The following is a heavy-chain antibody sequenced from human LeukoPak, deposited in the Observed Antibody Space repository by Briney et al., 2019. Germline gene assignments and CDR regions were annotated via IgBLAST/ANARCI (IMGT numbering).Heavy chain of an antibody. V-gene: IGHV3-30-3*01. CDR3: ARGTPSSSGWLYYGMDV. J-gene: IGHJ6*04. Sequence: PGRSLRLSCAASGFTFSSYAMHWVRQAPGKGLEWVAVISYDGSNKYYADSVKGRFTISRDNSKNTLYLQMNSLRAGDTAVYYCARGTPSSSGWLYYGMDVWGKGTTVTVSS. D-gene: IGHD6-19*01. CDR2: ISYDGSNK. CDR1: GFTFSSYA.